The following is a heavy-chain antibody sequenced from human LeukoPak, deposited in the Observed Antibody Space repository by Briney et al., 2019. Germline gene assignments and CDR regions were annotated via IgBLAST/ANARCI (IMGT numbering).Heavy chain of an antibody. D-gene: IGHD3-22*01. Sequence: ASVTVSCTASGYTFTSYGISWVRQAPGQGLEWMGWISAYNGNTNYAQKLQGRVTMTTDTSTSTAYMELRSLRSDDTAVYYCARSGYYDSSGYYYGDYWGQGTLVTVSS. CDR2: ISAYNGNT. J-gene: IGHJ4*02. V-gene: IGHV1-18*01. CDR3: ARSGYYDSSGYYYGDY. CDR1: GYTFTSYG.